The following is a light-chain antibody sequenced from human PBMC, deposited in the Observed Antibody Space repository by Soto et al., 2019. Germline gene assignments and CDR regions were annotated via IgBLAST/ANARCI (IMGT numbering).Light chain of an antibody. Sequence: ELVLTQSPATLSVSPGERATLSCRASQGVGSTLAWYQQEPGQAPRLLIYDASTRATGIPARFSGDGSGTEFTLTISSLQSDDFAVYDCQHYKTWPLTFGGGTRVEI. CDR1: QGVGST. V-gene: IGKV3-15*01. J-gene: IGKJ4*01. CDR3: QHYKTWPLT. CDR2: DAS.